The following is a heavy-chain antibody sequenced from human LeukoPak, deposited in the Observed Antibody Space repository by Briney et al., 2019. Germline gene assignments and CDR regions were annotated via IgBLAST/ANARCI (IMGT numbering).Heavy chain of an antibody. CDR3: ARDGSGFPDAFDI. J-gene: IGHJ3*02. V-gene: IGHV4-59*01. CDR1: GGSISSYY. CDR2: IYYSGST. Sequence: SETLSLTCTVSGGSISSYYRTWIRQPPGKGLEWIGNIYYSGSTNYNPSLKSRVTISVDTSKNQFSLKLTSVTAADTAVYYCARDGSGFPDAFDIWGQGTMVTVSS. D-gene: IGHD6-19*01.